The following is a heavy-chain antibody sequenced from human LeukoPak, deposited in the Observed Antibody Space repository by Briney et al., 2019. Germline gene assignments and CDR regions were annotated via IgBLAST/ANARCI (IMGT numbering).Heavy chain of an antibody. J-gene: IGHJ4*02. CDR2: IYPSGGGT. D-gene: IGHD6-13*01. V-gene: IGHV1-46*01. CDR1: GYTFTSYY. Sequence: VSVKVSCKASGYTFTSYYLHWVRQAPGQGLEWMGIIYPSGGGTSYAQKFQGRVTMTRDTSTSTVYMELSSLRSEDTAVYYCARDPPAHSIAAAGPFDYWGQGTLVTVSS. CDR3: ARDPPAHSIAAAGPFDY.